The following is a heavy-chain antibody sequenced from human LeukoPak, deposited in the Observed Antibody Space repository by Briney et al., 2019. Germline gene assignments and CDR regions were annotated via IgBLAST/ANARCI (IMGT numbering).Heavy chain of an antibody. J-gene: IGHJ4*02. V-gene: IGHV3-7*01. CDR1: GFTFSSYS. D-gene: IGHD3/OR15-3a*01. CDR3: ARPSFRTGSYFDH. CDR2: IEEYGNEI. Sequence: PGGSLRLSCAASGFTFSSYSMNRVRQAPGKWLEWVANIEEYGNEIQYVDSVKGRFTISRDNTRTSLYLQMNSLRVEDTAIYYCARPSFRTGSYFDHWGQGTLVTVSS.